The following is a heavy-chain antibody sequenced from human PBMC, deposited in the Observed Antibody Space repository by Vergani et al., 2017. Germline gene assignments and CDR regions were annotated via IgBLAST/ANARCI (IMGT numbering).Heavy chain of an antibody. V-gene: IGHV4-30-4*01. J-gene: IGHJ6*03. CDR2: IYHSGST. Sequence: QVQLQESGPGLVKPSQTLSLTCTVSGGSISSGDYYRSWIRQPPGKGLEWIGEIYHSGSTNYNPSLKSRVTISVDKSKNQFSLKLSSVTAADTAVYYCARDGTRGYSYGFSDYYYMDVWGKGTTVTVSS. CDR3: ARDGTRGYSYGFSDYYYMDV. D-gene: IGHD5-18*01. CDR1: GGSISSGDYY.